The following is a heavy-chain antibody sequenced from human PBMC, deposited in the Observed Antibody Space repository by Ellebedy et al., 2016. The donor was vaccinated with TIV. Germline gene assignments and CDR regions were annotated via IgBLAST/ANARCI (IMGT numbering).Heavy chain of an antibody. D-gene: IGHD4-17*01. CDR1: GFTFSSYG. Sequence: GESLKISCAASGFTFSSYGMHWVRQAPGKGLEWVAGLWFDGDNRYYAESVRGRFTVSRDNSQKTLFLQMNSLRAEDTAVYYCARDWLVTTPQFMDVWGQGTTVIVSS. V-gene: IGHV3-33*08. CDR2: LWFDGDNR. J-gene: IGHJ6*02. CDR3: ARDWLVTTPQFMDV.